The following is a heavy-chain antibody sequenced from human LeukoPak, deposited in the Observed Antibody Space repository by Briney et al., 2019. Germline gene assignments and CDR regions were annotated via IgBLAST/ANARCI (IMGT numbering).Heavy chain of an antibody. D-gene: IGHD3-22*01. CDR2: ISGSGGST. CDR3: AKETNTYYYDSSGLGAFDI. Sequence: PGGSLRLSCAASGFTFSSYAMSWVRQAPGKGPEWVSAISGSGGSTYYADSVKGRFTISRDNSKNTLYLQMNSLRAEDTAVYYCAKETNTYYYDSSGLGAFDIWGQGTMVTVSS. V-gene: IGHV3-23*01. CDR1: GFTFSSYA. J-gene: IGHJ3*02.